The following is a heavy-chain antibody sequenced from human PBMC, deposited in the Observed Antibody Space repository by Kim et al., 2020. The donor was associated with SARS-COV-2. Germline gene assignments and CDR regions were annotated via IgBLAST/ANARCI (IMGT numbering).Heavy chain of an antibody. CDR1: GFIFSSYA. CDR3: ARDSYYYNSAYNFDF. V-gene: IGHV3-33*05. CDR2: ISYAGTYK. Sequence: GGSLRLSCAASGFIFSSYAMHWVRQAPGKGLEWVAIISYAGTYKYYADSVKGRFTISRDNSKNMLDLQMDSLRAEDTAFYYCARDSYYYNSAYNFDFWGQGTLVTVSS. J-gene: IGHJ4*02. D-gene: IGHD3-10*01.